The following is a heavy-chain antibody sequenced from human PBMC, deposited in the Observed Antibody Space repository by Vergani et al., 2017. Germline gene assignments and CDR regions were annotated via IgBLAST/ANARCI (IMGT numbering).Heavy chain of an antibody. CDR1: GGTFSSYA. V-gene: IGHV1-69*12. J-gene: IGHJ5*02. CDR2: IIPIFGTA. CDR3: AREGTDGSRPPRVYYDSPRWFDP. Sequence: QVQLVQSGAEVKKPGSSVKVSCKASGGTFSSYAISWVRQAPGQGLEWMGGIIPIFGTANYAQKFQGRVTITADESTSTAYMELSSLRSEDTAVYYCAREGTDGSRPPRVYYDSPRWFDPWGQGTLVTVSS. D-gene: IGHD3-9*01.